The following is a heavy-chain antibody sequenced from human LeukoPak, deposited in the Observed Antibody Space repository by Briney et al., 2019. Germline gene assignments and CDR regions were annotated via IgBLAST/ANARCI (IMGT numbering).Heavy chain of an antibody. D-gene: IGHD3-10*01. V-gene: IGHV4-59*11. Sequence: SETLSLTCAVYGGSFSGHYWSWIRQPPGKGLEWIGYIYYSGSTNYNPSLKSRVTISVDTSKNQFSLKLSSVTAADTAVYYCAMDGSGSRFDPWGQGTLVTVSS. CDR3: AMDGSGSRFDP. J-gene: IGHJ5*02. CDR1: GGSFSGHY. CDR2: IYYSGST.